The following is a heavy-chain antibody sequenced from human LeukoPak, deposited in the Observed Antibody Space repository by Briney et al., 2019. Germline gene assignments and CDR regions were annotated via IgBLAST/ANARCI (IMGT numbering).Heavy chain of an antibody. CDR1: GFTFSSYS. D-gene: IGHD5-18*01. Sequence: GGSLRLSCAASGFTFSSYSMNWVRQAPGKGLEWVSYISSSSSTIHYADSVKGRFTISRDNAKNSLYLQMNSLRAEDTAVYYCAPTPRGTAMVLDYWGQGTLVTVSS. CDR2: ISSSSSTI. V-gene: IGHV3-48*01. J-gene: IGHJ4*02. CDR3: APTPRGTAMVLDY.